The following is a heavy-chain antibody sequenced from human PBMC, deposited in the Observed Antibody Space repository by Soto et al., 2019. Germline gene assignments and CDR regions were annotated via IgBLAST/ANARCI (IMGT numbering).Heavy chain of an antibody. D-gene: IGHD1-1*01. CDR3: WTGTTSDYYYYYMDV. Sequence: PSETLSLTCTVSGGSISSSSYYWGWIRQPPGKGLEWIGSIYYSGSTYYNPSLKSRVTISVDTSKNQFSLKLSSVTAADTAVYYCWTGTTSDYYYYYMDVWGKGTTVTVSS. CDR2: IYYSGST. J-gene: IGHJ6*03. CDR1: GGSISSSSYY. V-gene: IGHV4-39*01.